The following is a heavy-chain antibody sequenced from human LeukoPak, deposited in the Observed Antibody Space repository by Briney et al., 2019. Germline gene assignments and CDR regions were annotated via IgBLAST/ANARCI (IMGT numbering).Heavy chain of an antibody. CDR1: GFTFSSYS. V-gene: IGHV3-23*01. CDR2: ISGSGGST. Sequence: GGSLTLSCAAAGFTFSSYSMNWVRQAPGKGLEWVSAISGSGGSTYYADSVKGRFTISRDNSKNTLYLQMNSLRAEDTAVYYCAKSAYYDILTGFLFDYWGQGTLVTVSS. D-gene: IGHD3-9*01. CDR3: AKSAYYDILTGFLFDY. J-gene: IGHJ4*02.